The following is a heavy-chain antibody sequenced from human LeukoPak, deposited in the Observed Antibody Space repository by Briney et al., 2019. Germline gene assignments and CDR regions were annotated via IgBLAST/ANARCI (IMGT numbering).Heavy chain of an antibody. CDR1: GFTFSSYS. J-gene: IGHJ5*02. CDR2: ISSSSSYI. V-gene: IGHV3-21*01. Sequence: GGSLRLSCAASGFTFSSYSMNWVRQAPGKGLEWVSSISSSSSYIYYADSVKGRFTISRDNAKNSLYLQMNSLRAEDTAVYYCARDAYGIVDRNNWFDPWGQGTLVTVS. D-gene: IGHD3-22*01. CDR3: ARDAYGIVDRNNWFDP.